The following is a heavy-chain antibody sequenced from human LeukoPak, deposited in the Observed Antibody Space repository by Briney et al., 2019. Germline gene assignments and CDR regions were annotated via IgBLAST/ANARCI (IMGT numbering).Heavy chain of an antibody. V-gene: IGHV4-59*01. Sequence: SETLSLTSTVSGGSISSYYWSWIRQPPGKGLEWIGYIYYSGSTNYNPSLKSRVTISVDTSKNQFSLKLSSVTAADTAVYYCARGGSSWYIGWGQGTLVTVSS. J-gene: IGHJ4*02. CDR1: GGSISSYY. CDR2: IYYSGST. D-gene: IGHD6-13*01. CDR3: ARGGSSWYIG.